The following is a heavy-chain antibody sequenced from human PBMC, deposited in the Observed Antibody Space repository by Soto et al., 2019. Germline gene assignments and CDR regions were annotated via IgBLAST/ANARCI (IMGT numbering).Heavy chain of an antibody. CDR2: INAGNGNT. J-gene: IGHJ4*02. CDR3: ARDQGQLVVDYYIDF. V-gene: IGHV1-3*01. CDR1: GYTFTSYA. D-gene: IGHD6-6*01. Sequence: ASVKVSCKASGYTFTSYAMHWVRQAPGQRLEWMGWINAGNGNTKYSQKFQGRVTITRDTSASTAYMELSSLRSEDTAVYYCARDQGQLVVDYYIDFSGQATLVTVSS.